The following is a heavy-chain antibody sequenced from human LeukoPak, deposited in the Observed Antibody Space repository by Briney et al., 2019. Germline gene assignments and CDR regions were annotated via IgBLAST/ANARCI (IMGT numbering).Heavy chain of an antibody. D-gene: IGHD5-24*01. CDR2: ISSGSSNI. Sequence: PGGSLRLSCGASGFTFSRYSMNWVRQAPGKGLEWVSSISSGSSNIYYADSVKGRFTMSRDNAKNSLYLQMNSLRVEDTAVYYCAGVGSDGWPCDYWGQGTLVTVSS. CDR1: GFTFSRYS. J-gene: IGHJ4*02. CDR3: AGVGSDGWPCDY. V-gene: IGHV3-21*01.